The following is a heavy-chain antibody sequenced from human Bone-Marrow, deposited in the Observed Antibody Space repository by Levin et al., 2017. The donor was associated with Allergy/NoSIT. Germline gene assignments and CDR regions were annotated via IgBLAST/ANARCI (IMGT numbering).Heavy chain of an antibody. Sequence: GSLRLSCSVSGGSIASTTHYWAWIRQPPGKGLEWIGSIHSNGNTFYNPSLESRVTTSVDTSKTQFSLKLNSVTVADTAVYYCARQPGDLNTDMGWGLYDYYYYMDVWGTGTTVTVSS. CDR1: GGSIASTTHY. CDR2: IHSNGNT. V-gene: IGHV4-39*01. J-gene: IGHJ6*03. D-gene: IGHD1-26*01. CDR3: ARQPGDLNTDMGWGLYDYYYYMDV.